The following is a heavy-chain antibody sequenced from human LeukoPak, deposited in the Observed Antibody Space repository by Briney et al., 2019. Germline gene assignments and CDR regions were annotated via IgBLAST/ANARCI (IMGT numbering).Heavy chain of an antibody. J-gene: IGHJ3*02. V-gene: IGHV3-30-3*01. D-gene: IGHD3-3*01. CDR3: ARVAFVLRFLEWLLWDAFDI. CDR1: GFTFSSYA. Sequence: GGSLRLSCAASGFTFSSYAMHWVRQAPGKGLEWVAVISYDGSNKYYADSVKGRFTISRDNSKNTLYLQMNSLRAEDTAVNYCARVAFVLRFLEWLLWDAFDIWGQGTMVTVSS. CDR2: ISYDGSNK.